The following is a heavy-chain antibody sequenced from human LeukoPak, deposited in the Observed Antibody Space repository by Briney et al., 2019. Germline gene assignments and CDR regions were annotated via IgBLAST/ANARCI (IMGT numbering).Heavy chain of an antibody. V-gene: IGHV3-20*01. D-gene: IGHD2-2*01. CDR3: ARAHYCSSTSCTGWFDP. CDR1: GFAFDDYG. Sequence: GGSLRLSCAASGFAFDDYGMSWVRHAPGKGLEWVSGINWNGGSTGYADSVKGRFTISRDNAKNSLYLQMNSLRAEDTALYHCARAHYCSSTSCTGWFDPWGQGTLVTVSS. CDR2: INWNGGST. J-gene: IGHJ5*02.